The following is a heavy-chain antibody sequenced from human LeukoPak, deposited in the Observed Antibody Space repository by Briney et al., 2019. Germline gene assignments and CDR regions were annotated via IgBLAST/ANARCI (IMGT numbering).Heavy chain of an antibody. CDR1: GDSINSYH. D-gene: IGHD3-22*01. V-gene: IGHV4-4*07. CDR3: ARDDSSRDDSGGYHY. J-gene: IGHJ4*02. Sequence: PSETLSLTCTVSGDSINSYHSSWIRQPAGKGLEWIGRIHMSGSTNYNPSLRSRVAISMDNSKNQFSLKLKSVTAADTAVYYCARDDSSRDDSGGYHYWGQGTLVTISS. CDR2: IHMSGST.